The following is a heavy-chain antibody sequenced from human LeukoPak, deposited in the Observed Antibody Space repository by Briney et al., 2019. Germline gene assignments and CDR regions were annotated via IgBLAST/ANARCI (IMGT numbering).Heavy chain of an antibody. CDR1: GFTFSSYS. J-gene: IGHJ3*02. CDR3: AAESSADAFDI. V-gene: IGHV3-21*01. Sequence: GGSLRLSCAASGFTFSSYSMNWVRQAPGKGLEWVSSISSSSSYIYYADSVKGRFTISRDNAKNSLYLQMNSLRAEDTAVYYCAAESSADAFDIWGQGTMVTVSS. CDR2: ISSSSSYI.